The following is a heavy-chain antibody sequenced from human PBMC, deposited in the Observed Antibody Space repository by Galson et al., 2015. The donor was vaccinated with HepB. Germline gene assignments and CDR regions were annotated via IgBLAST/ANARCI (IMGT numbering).Heavy chain of an antibody. V-gene: IGHV1-2*06. CDR3: ARGYYGLTNWFDP. D-gene: IGHD3-10*01. CDR1: GYTFTGYY. Sequence: SVKVSCKASGYTFTGYYMHWVRQAPGQGLEWMGRINPNSGGTNYAQKFQGRVTMTRDTSISTAYMELSRLRSDDTAVYYCARGYYGLTNWFDPWGQGTLVTVSS. J-gene: IGHJ5*02. CDR2: INPNSGGT.